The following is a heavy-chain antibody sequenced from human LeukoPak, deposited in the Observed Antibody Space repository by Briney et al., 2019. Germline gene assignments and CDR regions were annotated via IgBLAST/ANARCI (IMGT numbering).Heavy chain of an antibody. CDR3: ARGIESYGDYGY. V-gene: IGHV4-34*01. D-gene: IGHD4-17*01. CDR1: GGSFSGYY. Sequence: PSETLSLTCAVYGGSFSGYYWSWIRQPPGKGLEWIGEINHSGSTNYSPSLKSRVTISVDTSKNQFSLKLSSLTAADTAIYYCARGIESYGDYGYWGQGILVTVSS. CDR2: INHSGST. J-gene: IGHJ4*02.